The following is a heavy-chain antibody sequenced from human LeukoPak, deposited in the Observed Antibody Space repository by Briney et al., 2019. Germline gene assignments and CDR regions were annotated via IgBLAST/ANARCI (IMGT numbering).Heavy chain of an antibody. J-gene: IGHJ3*02. V-gene: IGHV3-23*01. CDR2: ISGGGGST. CDR1: GFTFSSYA. Sequence: PGGSLRLSCAASGFTFSSYAMSWVRQAPGKGLEWVSVISGGGGSTYYADSVKGRFTISRDNSKNTLYLQMNSLRAEDTAVYYRASGYDKEDAFDIWGQGTMVTVSS. D-gene: IGHD5-12*01. CDR3: ASGYDKEDAFDI.